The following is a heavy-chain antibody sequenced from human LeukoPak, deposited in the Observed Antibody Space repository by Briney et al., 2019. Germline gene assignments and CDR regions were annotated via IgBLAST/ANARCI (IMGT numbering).Heavy chain of an antibody. Sequence: SETLSLTCTVSGGSISSYYWSWIRQPPGKGLEWIGYIYYSGSTNYNPSLKGRVTISVDTSKNQFSLKLSSVTAADTAVYYCARGIVGATAYYFDYWGQGTLVTVSS. CDR1: GGSISSYY. CDR3: ARGIVGATAYYFDY. D-gene: IGHD1-26*01. J-gene: IGHJ4*02. CDR2: IYYSGST. V-gene: IGHV4-59*01.